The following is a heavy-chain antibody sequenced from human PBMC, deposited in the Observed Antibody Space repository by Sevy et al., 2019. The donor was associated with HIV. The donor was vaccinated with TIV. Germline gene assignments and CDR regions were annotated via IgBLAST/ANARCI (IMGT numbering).Heavy chain of an antibody. D-gene: IGHD6-19*01. CDR3: TIGSAGTAQH. V-gene: IGHV3-74*01. CDR1: GFTSGSFW. CDR2: INSDGKIA. Sequence: QLGGSLRLPCAASGFTSGSFWMHWVRQTPGKGLIWVSHINSDGKIADYADSVKGRFTVSRDSAKNTQHLQMTSLGDEDTALYYCTIGSAGTAQHWGQGILVTVSS. J-gene: IGHJ4*02.